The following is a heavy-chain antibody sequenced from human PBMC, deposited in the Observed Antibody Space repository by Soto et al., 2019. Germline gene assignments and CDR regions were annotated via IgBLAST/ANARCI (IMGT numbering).Heavy chain of an antibody. CDR2: IKQDGSEK. J-gene: IGHJ5*02. CDR1: GFTFSSYA. V-gene: IGHV3-7*01. Sequence: GGSLRLSCAASGFTFSSYAMHWVRQAPGKGLEWVANIKQDGSEKYYVESVKGRFTISRDNAKNSLYLQMNSLRAEDTAVYYCARDRSQLCSGGSCYSDWFDP. CDR3: ARDRSQLCSGGSCYSDWFDP. D-gene: IGHD2-15*01.